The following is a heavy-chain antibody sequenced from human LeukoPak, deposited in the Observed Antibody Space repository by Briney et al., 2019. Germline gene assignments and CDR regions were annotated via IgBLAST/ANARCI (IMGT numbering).Heavy chain of an antibody. CDR3: ARVRGTRYYYGSGSYYPGGYYFDY. J-gene: IGHJ4*02. V-gene: IGHV4-34*01. Sequence: SETLSLTCAVYGGSFSGYYWSWIRQPPGKGLEWIGEINHSGSTNYNPSLKSRVTISVDTSKNQFSLKLSSVTAADTAVYYCARVRGTRYYYGSGSYYPGGYYFDYWGQGTLVTVSS. CDR2: INHSGST. CDR1: GGSFSGYY. D-gene: IGHD3-10*01.